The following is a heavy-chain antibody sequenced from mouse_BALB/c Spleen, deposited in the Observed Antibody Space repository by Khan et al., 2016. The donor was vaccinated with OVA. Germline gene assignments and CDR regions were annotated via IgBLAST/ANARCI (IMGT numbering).Heavy chain of an antibody. D-gene: IGHD1-2*01. CDR1: GYSITSGYG. J-gene: IGHJ2*01. CDR2: ISSSGST. V-gene: IGHV3-2*02. Sequence: VKLLESGPGLVKPSQSLSLTCTVTGYSITSGYGWNWIRQFPGNKLEWMGYISSSGSTNSTPSLKSRISITRDPSKNQFFLQLKSVTTEDTATYYCARTARIKYWGQGTTLTVSS. CDR3: ARTARIKY.